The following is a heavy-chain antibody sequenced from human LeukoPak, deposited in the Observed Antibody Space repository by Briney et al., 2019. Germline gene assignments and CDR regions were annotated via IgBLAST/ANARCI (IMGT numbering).Heavy chain of an antibody. Sequence: PGGSLRLSCAASGFSFSSYWMYWVRQAPGKGLEWVAVIWYDGSDKYYADSVKGRFTISRDNSKNTLYLQMNSLRAEDTAVYYCARERADGFDIWGQGTTVTVSA. CDR1: GFSFSSYW. CDR3: ARERADGFDI. CDR2: IWYDGSDK. J-gene: IGHJ3*02. V-gene: IGHV3-33*07.